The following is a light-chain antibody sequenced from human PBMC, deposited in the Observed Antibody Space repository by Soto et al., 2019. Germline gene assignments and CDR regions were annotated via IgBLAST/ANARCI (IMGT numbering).Light chain of an antibody. J-gene: IGKJ3*01. Sequence: EIVMTQSPATLSVSPGERATLSCRASPSVNSNLAWYQQKPGQAPRLLIYHASARAIGIPARFSGSGSGTEFTLTISSLQSEDFAVYYCKQYSTWAFTFGPGTKVDIK. CDR2: HAS. CDR1: PSVNSN. V-gene: IGKV3-15*01. CDR3: KQYSTWAFT.